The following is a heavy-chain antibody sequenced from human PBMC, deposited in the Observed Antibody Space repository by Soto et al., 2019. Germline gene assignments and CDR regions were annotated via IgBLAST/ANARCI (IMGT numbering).Heavy chain of an antibody. CDR2: ILVGGST. CDR3: AKDLGHYDSSGYPDYFDY. J-gene: IGHJ4*02. CDR1: GFICSSYD. Sequence: GGSLRLSCAVSGFICSSYDMSWVRQAPGKGLAWVSTILVGGSTHYEDSVQGRFTISRDTSKNTVYLQMNSLRAEDTAVYYCAKDLGHYDSSGYPDYFDYWGQGTLVTVSS. D-gene: IGHD3-22*01. V-gene: IGHV3-23*01.